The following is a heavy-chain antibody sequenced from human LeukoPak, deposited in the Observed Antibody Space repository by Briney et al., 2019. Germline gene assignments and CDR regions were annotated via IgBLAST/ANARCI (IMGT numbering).Heavy chain of an antibody. CDR2: IYPGDPDT. CDR3: ARPANRGDAFDI. V-gene: IGHV5-51*01. D-gene: IGHD2/OR15-2a*01. Sequence: ESLKISCKGSGYSFTSYWIGWVRQMPGKGLEWMGIIYPGDPDTRYSPSFQGQVSISADKSITTAYLQWSSLRASDTAMYYCARPANRGDAFDIWGQGTMVTVSS. J-gene: IGHJ3*02. CDR1: GYSFTSYW.